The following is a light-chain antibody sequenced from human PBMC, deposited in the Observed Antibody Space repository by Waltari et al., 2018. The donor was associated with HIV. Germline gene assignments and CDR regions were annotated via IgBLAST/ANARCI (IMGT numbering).Light chain of an antibody. CDR1: QAISNS. J-gene: IGKJ4*01. CDR3: QQYYSTLRLT. V-gene: IGKV1-NL1*01. Sequence: DIQVTQSPSSLSASVGDRVTITCRASQAISNSLAWYQQKPGKAPKLLIYAAFRLDTGVPSRVSGSGSGTDYTLTITGLQPEDFATYICQQYYSTLRLTFGGGTKVEI. CDR2: AAF.